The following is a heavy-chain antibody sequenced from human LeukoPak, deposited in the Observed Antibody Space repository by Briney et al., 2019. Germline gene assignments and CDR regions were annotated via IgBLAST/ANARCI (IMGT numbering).Heavy chain of an antibody. CDR1: GYTFTGYY. J-gene: IGHJ4*02. CDR3: ARDFSGYYYDLGY. CDR2: INPNSGGT. Sequence: GASVKVSCKASGYTFTGYYMHWVRQAPGQGLEWMGRINPNSGGTNYAQKFQGRVTMTRDTSISTAYMELSRLRSDDTAVYYCARDFSGYYYDLGYWGQGTLVTVSS. V-gene: IGHV1-2*06. D-gene: IGHD3-22*01.